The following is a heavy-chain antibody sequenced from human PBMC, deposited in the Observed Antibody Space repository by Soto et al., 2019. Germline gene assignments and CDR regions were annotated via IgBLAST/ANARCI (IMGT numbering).Heavy chain of an antibody. D-gene: IGHD3-3*01. CDR2: ISTSSSYT. CDR1: GFTFSDYY. J-gene: IGHJ6*02. CDR3: ARAGLRFMEWTGDGIDV. Sequence: GGSLRLSCAASGFTFSDYYMTWIRQAPGKGLEWISYISTSSSYTNYADSVKGRFTISRDNAKNSLRLQMNSLRAEDTAVYYCARAGLRFMEWTGDGIDVWGQGTTVTVSS. V-gene: IGHV3-11*06.